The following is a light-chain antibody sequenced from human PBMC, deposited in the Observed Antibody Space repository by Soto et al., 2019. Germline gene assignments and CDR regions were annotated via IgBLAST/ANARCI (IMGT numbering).Light chain of an antibody. V-gene: IGLV2-14*01. CDR2: DVS. J-gene: IGLJ1*01. CDR1: SSDVGGYNY. CDR3: SSYTSSSTVV. Sequence: QSVLTQPASVSGSPGQSITISCTGSSSDVGGYNYVSWYQQHPGKAPKLMIYDVSNRPSGVSDRFSGSKSGHTASLTISGLQAEVEADYYCSSYTSSSTVVFGTGTKLTVL.